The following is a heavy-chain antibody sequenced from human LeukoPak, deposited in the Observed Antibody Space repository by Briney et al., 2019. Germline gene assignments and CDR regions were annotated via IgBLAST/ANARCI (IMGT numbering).Heavy chain of an antibody. CDR3: AKNGSRRWPRPIDY. CDR2: ISYDGSNK. V-gene: IGHV3-30*18. Sequence: GRSLRLSCAASGFTFSSYGMHWVRQAPGKGLEWVAVISYDGSNKYYADSVKGRFTISRDNSKNTLYLQMNSLRAEDTAVYYCAKNGSRRWPRPIDYWGQGTLVTVSS. D-gene: IGHD1-1*01. CDR1: GFTFSSYG. J-gene: IGHJ4*02.